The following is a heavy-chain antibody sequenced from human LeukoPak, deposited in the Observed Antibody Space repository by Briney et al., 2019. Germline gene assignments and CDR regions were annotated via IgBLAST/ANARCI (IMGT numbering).Heavy chain of an antibody. J-gene: IGHJ4*02. V-gene: IGHV1-69*04. CDR2: IIPILGIA. Sequence: SVKVSCKASGGTFSSYAISWVRQAPGHGLEWMGRIIPILGIANYAQKFQGRVTITADKSTYTAYMELSSPRSEDTAVYYCASTSDCSTTSCPNAFDYWGQGTLVTVSS. D-gene: IGHD2-2*01. CDR3: ASTSDCSTTSCPNAFDY. CDR1: GGTFSSYA.